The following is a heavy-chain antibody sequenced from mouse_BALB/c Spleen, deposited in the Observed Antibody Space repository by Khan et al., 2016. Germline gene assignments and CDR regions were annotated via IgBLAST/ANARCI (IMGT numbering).Heavy chain of an antibody. V-gene: IGHV5-4*02. Sequence: EVELVESGGGLVKPGGSLRLSCAASGFTFSVYYMYWVRQTPEQRLEWVATISDGGTYTYYTDSVKGRFTISRDNAKNILYLQMSSLKSEDTSVYYCARGRSGNHYYALDYWGQGTSVTVSS. CDR1: GFTFSVYY. D-gene: IGHD2-1*01. CDR2: ISDGGTYT. J-gene: IGHJ4*01. CDR3: ARGRSGNHYYALDY.